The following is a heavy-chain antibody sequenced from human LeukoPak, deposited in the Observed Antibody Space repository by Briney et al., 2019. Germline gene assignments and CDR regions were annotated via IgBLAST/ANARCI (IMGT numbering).Heavy chain of an antibody. CDR2: IYYSGST. J-gene: IGHJ4*02. D-gene: IGHD4-17*01. CDR3: ASYGDYFDY. CDR1: GGPNSSGDYY. V-gene: IGHV4-30-4*01. Sequence: SETLSLTCTVSGGPNSSGDYYWSWIPQPPGKGLEWIGYIYYSGSTYYNPSLKSRVTISVDTSKNQFSLKLSSVTAADTAVYYCASYGDYFDYWGQGTLVTVSS.